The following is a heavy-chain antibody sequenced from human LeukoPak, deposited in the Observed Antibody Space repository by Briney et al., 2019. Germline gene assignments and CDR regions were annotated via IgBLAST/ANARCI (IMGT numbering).Heavy chain of an antibody. Sequence: GGSLRLSCAASGFTFDDYAMHWVRQAPGKGLEWVSGISWNSGNIGYADSVKGRFTISRDNAQKSLYLQMNSLRPEDTALYYCAKDKASMIVVPGNWGQGTLVTVSS. CDR2: ISWNSGNI. CDR3: AKDKASMIVVPGN. D-gene: IGHD3-22*01. CDR1: GFTFDDYA. V-gene: IGHV3-9*01. J-gene: IGHJ4*02.